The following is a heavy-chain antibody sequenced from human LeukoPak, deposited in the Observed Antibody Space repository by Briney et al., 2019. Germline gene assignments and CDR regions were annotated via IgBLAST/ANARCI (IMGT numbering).Heavy chain of an antibody. CDR2: ISYDGSNK. D-gene: IGHD6-13*01. CDR1: GFTFSSYA. Sequence: QPGRSLRLSCAASGFTFSSYAMHWVRQAPGKGLEWVAVISYDGSNKYYADSVKGRFTISRDNSKNTLYLQMNSLRAEDTAVYYCARDSVAATRAFDIWGQGTMVTVSS. CDR3: ARDSVAATRAFDI. J-gene: IGHJ3*02. V-gene: IGHV3-30-3*01.